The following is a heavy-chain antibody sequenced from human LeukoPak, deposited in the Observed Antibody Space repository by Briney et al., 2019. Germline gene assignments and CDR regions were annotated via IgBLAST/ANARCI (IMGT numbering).Heavy chain of an antibody. Sequence: GESLKISCKASGYTFTNYWIGWVRQLPGKGLEWMGIIYPGDSETKYSPSFQGQVTISADKSINTAYLRWGSLKASDSAMYYCARWETHFGGHGEAFDIWGQGTVVSVSS. CDR2: IYPGDSET. CDR3: ARWETHFGGHGEAFDI. CDR1: GYTFTNYW. J-gene: IGHJ3*02. D-gene: IGHD2-21*01. V-gene: IGHV5-51*01.